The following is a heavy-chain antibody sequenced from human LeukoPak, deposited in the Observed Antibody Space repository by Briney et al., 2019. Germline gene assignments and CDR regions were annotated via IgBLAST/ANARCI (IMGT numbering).Heavy chain of an antibody. CDR1: GFTFSSYA. CDR2: ISSSSSYI. D-gene: IGHD3-22*01. V-gene: IGHV3-21*01. CDR3: ARGVSYYYDSSGYYLFDY. Sequence: GGSLRLSCAASGFTFSSYAMHWVRQAPGKGLEWVSSISSSSSYIYYADSVKGRFTISRDNAKNSLYLQMNSLRAEDTAVYYCARGVSYYYDSSGYYLFDYWGQGTLVTVSS. J-gene: IGHJ4*02.